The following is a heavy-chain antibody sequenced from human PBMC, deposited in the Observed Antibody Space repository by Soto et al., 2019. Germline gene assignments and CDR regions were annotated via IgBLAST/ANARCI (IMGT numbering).Heavy chain of an antibody. V-gene: IGHV3-33*01. CDR3: ARDGWEDYYDVSGMDV. D-gene: IGHD3-22*01. Sequence: GGSLRLSCAASGFTFSSYGMHWVRQAPGKGLEWVAVIWYDGSNKYYADSVKGRFTISRDNSKNTLYLQMNSLRAEDTAVYYCARDGWEDYYDVSGMDVWGQGTTVTVSS. CDR1: GFTFSSYG. CDR2: IWYDGSNK. J-gene: IGHJ6*02.